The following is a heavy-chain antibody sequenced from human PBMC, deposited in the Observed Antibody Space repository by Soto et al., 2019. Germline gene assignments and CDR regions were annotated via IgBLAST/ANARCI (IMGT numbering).Heavy chain of an antibody. D-gene: IGHD6-6*01. CDR2: ISSNGVGT. CDR1: GVTLSGYA. Sequence: EVQLAESGGGLAQPGGSLRLSCAASGVTLSGYAMDWVRQAPGKGLEYVSGISSNGVGTYYATSVQGRFTISRDTSKNTVYLQMGSLRPEDMAVYYCARRARPDFYYMDVWGKGTTVTVSS. CDR3: ARRARPDFYYMDV. J-gene: IGHJ6*03. V-gene: IGHV3-64*01.